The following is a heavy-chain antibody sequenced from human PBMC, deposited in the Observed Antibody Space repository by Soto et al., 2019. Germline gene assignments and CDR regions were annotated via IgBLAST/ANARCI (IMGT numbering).Heavy chain of an antibody. CDR2: TYYRSKWYN. CDR3: AREYGMYYYDSSGSFDAFDI. D-gene: IGHD3-22*01. CDR1: GDSVSSNSAA. V-gene: IGHV6-1*01. Sequence: PSQTLSLTCAISGDSVSSNSAAWNWIRQSPSRGLEWLGRTYYRSKWYNDYAVSVKSRITINPDTSKNQFSLQLNSVTPEDTAVYYCAREYGMYYYDSSGSFDAFDIWGQGTMVTVSS. J-gene: IGHJ3*02.